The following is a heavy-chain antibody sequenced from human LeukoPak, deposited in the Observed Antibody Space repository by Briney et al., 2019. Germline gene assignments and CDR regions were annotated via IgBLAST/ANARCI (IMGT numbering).Heavy chain of an antibody. CDR3: ASGGLGDSSGYYPFAFDY. J-gene: IGHJ4*02. V-gene: IGHV3-66*01. D-gene: IGHD3-22*01. CDR2: IYSGGST. CDR1: GFTVSSNY. Sequence: GGSLRLSCAASGFTVSSNYMSWVRQAPGKGLEWVSVIYSGGSTDYADSVKGRFTISRDNAKNSLYLQMNSLRAEDTAVYYCASGGLGDSSGYYPFAFDYWGQGTLVTVSS.